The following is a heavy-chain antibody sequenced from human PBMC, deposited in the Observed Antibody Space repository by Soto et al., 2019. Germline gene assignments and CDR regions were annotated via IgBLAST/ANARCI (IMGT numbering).Heavy chain of an antibody. J-gene: IGHJ4*02. Sequence: QVQLQESGPGLVKPSQTLSLTCTVSGGSISSCGYYWSWIRQHPGKGLEWIGYIYYSGSTYYNPSLKSRVTISVDTSKNQFSLKLSSVTAADTAVYYCARESGSGSYSIRFDYWGQGTLVTVSS. D-gene: IGHD3-10*01. V-gene: IGHV4-31*03. CDR1: GGSISSCGYY. CDR3: ARESGSGSYSIRFDY. CDR2: IYYSGST.